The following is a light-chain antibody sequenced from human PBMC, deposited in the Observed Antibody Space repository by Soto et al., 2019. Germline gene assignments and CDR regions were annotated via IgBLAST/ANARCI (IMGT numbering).Light chain of an antibody. CDR2: AAS. CDR3: QQYTSYPLT. V-gene: IGKV1-16*02. CDR1: QDISNY. Sequence: DIQMTQSPSSLSASVGDRVTITCRASQDISNYLAWFQQKPGKAPMSLIYAASSLQSGVPSKFSGSGSGTDFTLTISILQPEDFATYFCQQYTSYPLTFGGGTKVEIK. J-gene: IGKJ4*01.